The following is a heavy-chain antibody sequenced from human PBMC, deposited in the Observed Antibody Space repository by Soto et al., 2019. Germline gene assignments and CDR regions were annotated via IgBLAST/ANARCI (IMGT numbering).Heavy chain of an antibody. CDR1: GFTFDDYA. CDR2: ISWNSGSI. J-gene: IGHJ4*02. CDR3: AKDRKGTVRGVFDY. V-gene: IGHV3-9*01. Sequence: VQLVESGGGLVQPGRSLRLSCAASGFTFDDYAMHWVRQAPGKGLEWVSGISWNSGSIGYADSVKGRFTISRDNAKNSLYLQMNSLRAEDTALYYCAKDRKGTVRGVFDYWGQGTLVTVSS. D-gene: IGHD3-10*01.